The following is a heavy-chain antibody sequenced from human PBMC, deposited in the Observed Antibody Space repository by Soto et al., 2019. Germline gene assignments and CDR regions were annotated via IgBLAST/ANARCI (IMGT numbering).Heavy chain of an antibody. V-gene: IGHV3-23*04. CDR3: AKLGHAFDI. J-gene: IGHJ3*02. Sequence: EVQLVESGGGLIEPGGSLRLSCAASGFTFDSFAMNWVRQAPGKGLEWVSSVSGSGSTTYYADSVKGRFIISRDNSKNTLYLHMKSLGVEDTAVYYCAKLGHAFDIWGQGTIVSVSS. CDR1: GFTFDSFA. D-gene: IGHD3-16*01. CDR2: VSGSGSTT.